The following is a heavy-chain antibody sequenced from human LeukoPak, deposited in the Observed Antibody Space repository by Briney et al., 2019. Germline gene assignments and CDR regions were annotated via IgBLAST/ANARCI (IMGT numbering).Heavy chain of an antibody. J-gene: IGHJ4*02. D-gene: IGHD2-2*01. CDR1: GFTVSSNY. CDR2: IYSGGST. CDR3: AAQYCSSTSCYFGY. V-gene: IGHV3-66*01. Sequence: PGGSLRLSCAASGFTVSSNYMSWVRQAPGKGLEWVSVIYSGGSTYYADSVKDRFTISRNNSKNTLYLQKNSLRAEDTAVYYCAAQYCSSTSCYFGYWGQGTLVTVSS.